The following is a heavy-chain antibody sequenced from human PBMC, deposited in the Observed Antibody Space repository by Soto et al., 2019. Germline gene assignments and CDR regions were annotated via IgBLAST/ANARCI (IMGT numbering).Heavy chain of an antibody. CDR1: GGSISSSSYY. V-gene: IGHV4-39*01. CDR3: ARHLPELGFITMVRGVIITSIDY. J-gene: IGHJ4*02. CDR2: IYYSGST. Sequence: SETLSLTCTVSGGSISSSSYYWGWIRQPPGKGLEWIGRIYYSGSTYYNPSLKRRVTISVDTSKNQFSLKLSPVTAADTAVYYCARHLPELGFITMVRGVIITSIDYWGQGTLVTVSS. D-gene: IGHD3-10*01.